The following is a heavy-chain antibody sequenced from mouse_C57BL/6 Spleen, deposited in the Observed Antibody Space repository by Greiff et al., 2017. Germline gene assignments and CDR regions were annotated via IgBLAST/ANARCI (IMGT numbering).Heavy chain of an antibody. D-gene: IGHD3-2*02. J-gene: IGHJ4*01. CDR1: GYTFTSYW. V-gene: IGHV1-50*01. CDR3: ARRGAQALYAMDY. Sequence: VQLQQSGAELVKPGASVKLSCKASGYTFTSYWMQWVKQRPGQGLEWIGEIDPSDSYTNYNQKFKGKATLTVDTSSSTAYMQLSSLTSEDSAVYYCARRGAQALYAMDYWGQGTSVTVSS. CDR2: IDPSDSYT.